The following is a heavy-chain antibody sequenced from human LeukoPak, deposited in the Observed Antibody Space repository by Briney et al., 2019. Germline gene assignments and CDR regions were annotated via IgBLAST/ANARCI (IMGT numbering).Heavy chain of an antibody. V-gene: IGHV4-34*01. D-gene: IGHD2-2*01. J-gene: IGHJ4*02. CDR2: INHSGST. Sequence: PSETLSLTCAVYGGSFSGYYWSWIRQPPGKGLEWIGEINHSGSTNYNPSLKSRVTISVGTSKNQFSLKLSSVTAADTAVYYCASQLGYCSSTSCLDYWGQGTLVTVSS. CDR1: GGSFSGYY. CDR3: ASQLGYCSSTSCLDY.